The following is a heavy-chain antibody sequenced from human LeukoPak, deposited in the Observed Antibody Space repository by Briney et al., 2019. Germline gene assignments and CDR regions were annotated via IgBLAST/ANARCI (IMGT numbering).Heavy chain of an antibody. CDR2: INPNGGGT. CDR1: GYTFTGYY. CDR3: ARGPNWNDVGYFDY. Sequence: ASVKVSCKASGYTFTGYYMHWVRQAPGQGLEWMGWINPNGGGTNYAQKFQGRVTMTRDTSISTAYMELSRLRSDDTALYYCARGPNWNDVGYFDYWGQGTLVTVSS. V-gene: IGHV1-2*02. J-gene: IGHJ4*02. D-gene: IGHD1-1*01.